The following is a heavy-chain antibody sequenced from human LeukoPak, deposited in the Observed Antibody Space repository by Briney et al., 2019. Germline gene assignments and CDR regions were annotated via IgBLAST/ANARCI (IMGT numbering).Heavy chain of an antibody. V-gene: IGHV1-8*01. CDR2: MNPNSCNT. CDR1: GYNLTRYD. D-gene: IGHD3-22*01. Sequence: SVEVSCKASGYNLTRYDINRVRQAPGPRPEWVGWMNPNSCNTGHAQKVQGRGTVTRIPSISPAYIELSSLRSEDTGVYYCAKATKLRLGIVVVITSGRRYYFDYWGQGTLVTVSS. CDR3: AKATKLRLGIVVVITSGRRYYFDY. J-gene: IGHJ4*02.